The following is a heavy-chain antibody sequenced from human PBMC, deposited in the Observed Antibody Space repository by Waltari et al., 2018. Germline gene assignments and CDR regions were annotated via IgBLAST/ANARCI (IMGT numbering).Heavy chain of an antibody. J-gene: IGHJ5*02. V-gene: IGHV3-15*01. CDR1: GLSVSNAW. CDR2: LKSKSAGGTT. Sequence: EVQLAESGGGLVKPGGSLRLSCAISGLSVSNAWMGWVRQAPGKGLEWIGRLKSKSAGGTTDCAAPVQGRFTISRDDSKNTMNLQMNSLKTEDTAVYYCTTDRGISVRPLFDRWGRGTLVTVSS. D-gene: IGHD6-6*01. CDR3: TTDRGISVRPLFDR.